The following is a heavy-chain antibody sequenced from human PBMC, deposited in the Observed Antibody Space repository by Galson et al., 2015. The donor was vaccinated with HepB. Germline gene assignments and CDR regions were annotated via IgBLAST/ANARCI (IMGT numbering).Heavy chain of an antibody. J-gene: IGHJ6*02. CDR1: GDSISSGGWY. V-gene: IGHV4-31*03. CDR3: AREWKVYEMGFYFGMDV. D-gene: IGHD2-8*01. Sequence: TLSLTCTVSGDSISSGGWYWTWLRQRPGKDLEWIGYIFYSGATYHNPSLRSRATISIDTSKSQFHLKLSSVTAADTAVYYCAREWKVYEMGFYFGMDVWGQGTTVTVSS. CDR2: IFYSGAT.